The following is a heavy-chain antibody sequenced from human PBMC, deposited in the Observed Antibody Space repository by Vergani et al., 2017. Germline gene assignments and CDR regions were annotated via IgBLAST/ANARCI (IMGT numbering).Heavy chain of an antibody. Sequence: QVQLVQSGAEVKKPGSSVKVSCTASGCTFSSYAISWVRQAPGQGLEWMGGIIPIFGTANYAQKFQGRVTITADKSTSTAYMELSSRRSEDTAVYYCARAGHYSSSWYWFDPWGQGTLVTVSS. CDR1: GCTFSSYA. CDR2: IIPIFGTA. D-gene: IGHD6-13*01. V-gene: IGHV1-69*06. J-gene: IGHJ5*02. CDR3: ARAGHYSSSWYWFDP.